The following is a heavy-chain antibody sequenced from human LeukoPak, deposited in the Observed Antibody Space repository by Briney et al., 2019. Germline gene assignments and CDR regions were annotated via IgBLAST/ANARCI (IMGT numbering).Heavy chain of an antibody. CDR3: AKEGHYYDSSGYYPPVG. CDR1: GFTFSSYA. CDR2: ISGSGGST. V-gene: IGHV3-23*01. D-gene: IGHD3-22*01. J-gene: IGHJ4*02. Sequence: GGSLRLSCAASGFTFSSYAMSWVRQAPGKGLEWVSAISGSGGSTYYADSVKGRFTISRDNSKNTLYLQMNSLRAEDTAVYYCAKEGHYYDSSGYYPPVGWGQGTLVTVSS.